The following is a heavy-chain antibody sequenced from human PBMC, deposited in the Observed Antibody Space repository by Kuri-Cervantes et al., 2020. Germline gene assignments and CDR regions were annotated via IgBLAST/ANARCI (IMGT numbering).Heavy chain of an antibody. CDR2: INAGNDNT. D-gene: IGHD6-13*01. Sequence: ASVKVSCKASGYTFTAYVMHWVRQAPGQGLEWMGWINAGNDNTKSSQKFQGRVTLTRDTSASTAYMDLSSLRSEDTAVYYCATVIEQQLADWGQGTLVTVSS. V-gene: IGHV1-3*01. J-gene: IGHJ4*02. CDR1: GYTFTAYV. CDR3: ATVIEQQLAD.